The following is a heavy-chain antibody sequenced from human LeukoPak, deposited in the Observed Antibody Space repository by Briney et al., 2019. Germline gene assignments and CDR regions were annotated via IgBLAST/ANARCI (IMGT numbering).Heavy chain of an antibody. CDR1: GGSISSYF. D-gene: IGHD3-22*01. CDR3: ASISTPTNYYDSSGFFDY. J-gene: IGHJ4*02. V-gene: IGHV4-59*08. CDR2: INYSGST. Sequence: TSETLSLTCTVSGGSISSYFWSWIRQPPGKGLEWIGCINYSGSTNYNPSLKSRLTISVDTSKNQYSLKVSSVTAADTAVYYCASISTPTNYYDSSGFFDYWGQGTLVTVSS.